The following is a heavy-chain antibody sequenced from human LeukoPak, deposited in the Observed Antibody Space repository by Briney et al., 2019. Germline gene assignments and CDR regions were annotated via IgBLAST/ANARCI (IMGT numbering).Heavy chain of an antibody. D-gene: IGHD2-21*02. CDR2: ISYDGSNK. CDR3: AKLVYCGGDCSPGDY. V-gene: IGHV3-30*18. J-gene: IGHJ4*02. Sequence: GGSLRLSCAASGFTFSSYDMHLVRQAPGKGLEWVAVISYDGSNKYYADSVKGRFTISRDNSKNTLYLQMNSLRAEDTAVYYCAKLVYCGGDCSPGDYWGQGTLVTVSS. CDR1: GFTFSSYD.